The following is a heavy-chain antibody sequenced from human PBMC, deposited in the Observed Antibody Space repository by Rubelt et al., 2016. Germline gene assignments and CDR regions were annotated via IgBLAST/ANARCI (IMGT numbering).Heavy chain of an antibody. CDR3: ARNRSSSFDY. Sequence: QVQLVQSGSELRKPGASVKVSCKASGYTFTSYGISWVRQAPGQGLEWMGWISAYNGNTNYAQKLQGRVTMTTDTANGTGYMELRSLRTDDTAVYYWARNRSSSFDYWGQGTLVTVSS. J-gene: IGHJ4*02. V-gene: IGHV1-18*01. CDR1: GYTFTSYG. D-gene: IGHD6-6*01. CDR2: ISAYNGNT.